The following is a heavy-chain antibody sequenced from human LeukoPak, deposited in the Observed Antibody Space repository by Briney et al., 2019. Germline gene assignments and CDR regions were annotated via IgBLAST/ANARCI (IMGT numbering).Heavy chain of an antibody. CDR3: ARVRGGYSSGMIDY. V-gene: IGHV1-69*06. J-gene: IGHJ4*02. D-gene: IGHD5-18*01. CDR1: AGSFSSYD. CDR2: IIPIFGTA. Sequence: SVTVSCKASAGSFSSYDISWVRQAPAQGLEWMGGIIPIFGTANYAQKFQGRVTITADKSTSTDYMELSSLRSEDTAVYYCARVRGGYSSGMIDYGSQGTLVTVPS.